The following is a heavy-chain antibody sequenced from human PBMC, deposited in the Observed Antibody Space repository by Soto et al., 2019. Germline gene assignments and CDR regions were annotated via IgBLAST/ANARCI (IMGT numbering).Heavy chain of an antibody. J-gene: IGHJ4*02. V-gene: IGHV4-34*01. Sequence: SETLSLTCAVYVGSFSGYYWSWIRQPPGKGLEWIGEINHSGSTNYNPSLKSRVTISVDTSKNQFSLKLSSVTAADTAVYYCARGRQRGYSSSSYLDYWGQGTLVTVSS. D-gene: IGHD6-6*01. CDR3: ARGRQRGYSSSSYLDY. CDR2: INHSGST. CDR1: VGSFSGYY.